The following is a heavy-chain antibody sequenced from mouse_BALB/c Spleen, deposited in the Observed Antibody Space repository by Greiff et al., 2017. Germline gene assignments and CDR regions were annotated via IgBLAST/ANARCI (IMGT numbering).Heavy chain of an antibody. CDR3: ARSGAYYGNHPWFAY. CDR2: IYPYNGGT. Sequence: EVQLQQSGPELVKPGASVKISCKASGYTFTDYNMHWVKQSHGKSLEWIGYIYPYNGGTGYNQKFKSKATLTVDNSSSTAYMELRSLTSEDSAVYYCARSGAYYGNHPWFAYWGQGTLVTVSA. V-gene: IGHV1S29*02. D-gene: IGHD2-10*01. J-gene: IGHJ3*01. CDR1: GYTFTDYN.